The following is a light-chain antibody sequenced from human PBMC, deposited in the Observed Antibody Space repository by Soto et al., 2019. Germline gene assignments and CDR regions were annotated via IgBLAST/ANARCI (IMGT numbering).Light chain of an antibody. J-gene: IGKJ4*01. CDR3: QQYNNWPSLT. CDR2: GAS. V-gene: IGKV3-15*01. CDR1: QDISNR. Sequence: EIVMTQSPDTLSVSPGERATLSCRASQDISNRLAWYQQKPGQAPRLLIYGASTWATNLPARFSGSGSGTEFTLTISSLQSEDSAVYYCQQYNNWPSLTFGGGNKVEIK.